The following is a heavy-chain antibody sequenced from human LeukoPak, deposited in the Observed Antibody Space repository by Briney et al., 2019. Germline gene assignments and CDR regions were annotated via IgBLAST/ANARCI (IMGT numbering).Heavy chain of an antibody. CDR3: AKDFADSYYGMDV. CDR2: LSGGGGAT. CDR1: GFTFSTYA. D-gene: IGHD3-3*01. Sequence: GGSLRLSCAASGFTFSTYAMNWVRQAPGEGLEWVSALSGGGGATYYADSVTGRFTISRDNSKNTLFLQMNSLRAEDTAVYYCAKDFADSYYGMDVWGQGTTVTVSS. J-gene: IGHJ6*02. V-gene: IGHV3-23*01.